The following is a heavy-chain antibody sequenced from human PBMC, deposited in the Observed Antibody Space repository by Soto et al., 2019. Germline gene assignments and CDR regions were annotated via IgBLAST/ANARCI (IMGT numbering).Heavy chain of an antibody. J-gene: IGHJ4*02. V-gene: IGHV3-23*01. CDR3: AKTATYDYVWGEYRDVFDH. D-gene: IGHD3-16*01. CDR1: GFPFNTHG. Sequence: PGGSLRLSCGASGFPFNTHGMAWVRQAPGKGLEWVSGISGGGDRTQYADGVKGQFTISRDNSKNTVDLQMTSLRAEDTATYYCAKTATYDYVWGEYRDVFDHWGQGTVVTVSS. CDR2: ISGGGDRT.